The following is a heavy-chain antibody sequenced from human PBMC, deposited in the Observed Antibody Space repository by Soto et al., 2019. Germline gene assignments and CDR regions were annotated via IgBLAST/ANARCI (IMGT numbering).Heavy chain of an antibody. CDR2: INPGGTTT. Sequence: ASVKVSCKASGYSFNSHWLHWVRQAPGQGLEWMGVINPGGTTTVYAQNFQGRVTMTWDTSTSTVYMELSRLRSEDTAVFYCAIDNYYDGGILKGWHIDLWGRGTLVTGSS. V-gene: IGHV1-46*02. D-gene: IGHD3-22*01. J-gene: IGHJ2*01. CDR3: AIDNYYDGGILKGWHIDL. CDR1: GYSFNSHW.